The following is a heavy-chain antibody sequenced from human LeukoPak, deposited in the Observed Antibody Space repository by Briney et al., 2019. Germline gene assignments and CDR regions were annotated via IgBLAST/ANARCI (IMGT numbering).Heavy chain of an antibody. CDR3: AKRPKVVVAAYDY. V-gene: IGHV3-23*01. Sequence: GGSLRLSCAASGFSFSGYGMNWVRQAPGKGLEWVSSISSSGGTTYYADSVKGRFTISRDNSKNTLYLQMSSLRGEDTAVYYCAKRPKVVVAAYDYWGQGTLVTVSS. CDR1: GFSFSGYG. J-gene: IGHJ4*02. D-gene: IGHD2-15*01. CDR2: ISSSGGTT.